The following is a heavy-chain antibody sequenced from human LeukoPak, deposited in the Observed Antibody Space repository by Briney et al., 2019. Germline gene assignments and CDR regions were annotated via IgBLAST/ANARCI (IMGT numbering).Heavy chain of an antibody. D-gene: IGHD4-17*01. CDR3: ARDKGDYGDYYWFDP. Sequence: SETLSLTCTVSGGSISSYYWSWIRQAPGKGLEWIGYIYYSGSTNYNPSRKSRVTISVDTSKNQFSLKLRSVTAADTAVYYCARDKGDYGDYYWFDPWGQGTLVTVSS. CDR1: GGSISSYY. J-gene: IGHJ5*02. CDR2: IYYSGST. V-gene: IGHV4-59*01.